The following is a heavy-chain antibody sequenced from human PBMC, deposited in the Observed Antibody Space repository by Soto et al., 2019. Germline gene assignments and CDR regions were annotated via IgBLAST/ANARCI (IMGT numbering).Heavy chain of an antibody. Sequence: SGGSLRLSCAAFGLTISGKKYVAWVRQAPGKGLEWVSALYDVDGSFYADSVKGRFTTSSDSSKTTVYLQINDLRPDDTAVYYCATWHERAHDYDVWVQGTTVTV. CDR1: GLTISGKKY. CDR3: ATWHERAHDYDV. J-gene: IGHJ3*01. V-gene: IGHV3-53*01. CDR2: LYDVDGS. D-gene: IGHD1-1*01.